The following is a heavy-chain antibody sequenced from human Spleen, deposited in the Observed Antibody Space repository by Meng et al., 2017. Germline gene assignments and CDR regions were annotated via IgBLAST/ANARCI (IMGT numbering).Heavy chain of an antibody. CDR1: GFTFSSHS. D-gene: IGHD3-22*01. J-gene: IGHJ4*02. CDR3: ARDGAYYYNNRGGYFDY. Sequence: GESLKISCAASGFTFSSHSMNWVRQAPGKGLEWVSFISRSSSDIYYAGSVKGRFTISRDNAKTSLYLQMNSLRAEDTDVYYCARDGAYYYNNRGGYFDYWGQGTLVTVSS. CDR2: ISRSSSDI. V-gene: IGHV3-21*01.